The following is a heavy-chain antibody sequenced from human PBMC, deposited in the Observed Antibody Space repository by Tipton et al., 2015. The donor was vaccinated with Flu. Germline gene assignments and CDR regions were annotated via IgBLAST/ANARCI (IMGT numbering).Heavy chain of an antibody. CDR1: GFTFDDYA. J-gene: IGHJ4*02. D-gene: IGHD3-3*01. Sequence: RSLRLSCAASGFTFDDYAMHWVRQAPGKGLEWVSGISWNSGSIGYADSVKGRFTISRDNAKNSLYLQMNSLRAEDTALYYCAKDRGGGGSGYYQGFDYWGQGTLVTVSS. V-gene: IGHV3-9*01. CDR3: AKDRGGGGSGYYQGFDY. CDR2: ISWNSGSI.